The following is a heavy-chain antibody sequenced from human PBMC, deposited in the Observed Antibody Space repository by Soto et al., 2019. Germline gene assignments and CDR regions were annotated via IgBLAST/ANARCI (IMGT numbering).Heavy chain of an antibody. D-gene: IGHD1-26*01. CDR2: IVVGSGNT. CDR3: ATPYSGSFLYPSTDYFDS. J-gene: IGHJ4*02. CDR1: GFTFSSSA. V-gene: IGHV1-58*01. Sequence: GASVKVSCKASGFTFSSSAVQWVRQARGQRLEWIGWIVVGSGNTIYAQKFQGRVTMTEDTSTDTAYMELSSLRSEDTAVYYCATPYSGSFLYPSTDYFDSWGQGTLVTVSS.